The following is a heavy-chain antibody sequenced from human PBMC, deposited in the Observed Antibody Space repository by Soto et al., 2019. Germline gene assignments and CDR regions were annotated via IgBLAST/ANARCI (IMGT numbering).Heavy chain of an antibody. CDR3: AKARDQQWVGLPFDY. CDR2: FSATSENT. CDR1: GFFFSSYT. D-gene: IGHD6-19*01. J-gene: IGHJ4*02. V-gene: IGHV3-23*01. Sequence: EVQLLESGGGLVQPGGSLRLSCVGSGFFFSSYTMTWVRQAPGKGLEWVSSFSATSENTYYADSVRGRFTISRDNSKNTLFLQMNSLTAEDTAMYSWAKARDQQWVGLPFDYWGRESWSSSPQ.